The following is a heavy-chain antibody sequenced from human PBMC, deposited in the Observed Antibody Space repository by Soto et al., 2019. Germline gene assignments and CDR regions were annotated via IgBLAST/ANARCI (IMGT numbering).Heavy chain of an antibody. CDR1: GYTFTSYA. CDR2: INAGNGNT. V-gene: IGHV1-3*01. J-gene: IGHJ5*02. D-gene: IGHD4-17*01. Sequence: QVQLVQSGAEVKKPGASVKVSCTSSGYTFTSYAMHWVRQAPGQRLEWMGWINAGNGNTKYSQKFQGRVTITRDTSASTAYMELSSLRSEDTAVYYCARDRLRYNWCDPWGQGTLVTVSS. CDR3: ARDRLRYNWCDP.